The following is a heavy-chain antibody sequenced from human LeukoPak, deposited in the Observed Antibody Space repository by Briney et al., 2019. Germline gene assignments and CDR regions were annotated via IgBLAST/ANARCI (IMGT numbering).Heavy chain of an antibody. D-gene: IGHD1-26*01. Sequence: SETLSLTCTVSGGSISNYYWSWTRQPPGKGLEWIGYISYSGSTNYNPSLKSRVTISVDTSKNQFSLKLNSVTAADTAVYFCARRKVGATRVGYYFDYWGQGTLVTVSS. CDR3: ARRKVGATRVGYYFDY. CDR2: ISYSGST. CDR1: GGSISNYY. J-gene: IGHJ4*02. V-gene: IGHV4-59*01.